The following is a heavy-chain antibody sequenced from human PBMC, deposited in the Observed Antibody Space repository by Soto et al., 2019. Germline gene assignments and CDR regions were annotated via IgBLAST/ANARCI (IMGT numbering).Heavy chain of an antibody. CDR3: TRADGSGSYPPGAYYYYGMDV. J-gene: IGHJ6*02. D-gene: IGHD3-10*01. CDR2: INSDGTGT. CDR1: GFTFSSSW. V-gene: IGHV3-74*01. Sequence: EVQLVESGGGLVQPGGSLRLSCAASGFTFSSSWMHWVRQAPGKGLVWVSRINSDGTGTIYADSVRGRFTISRDNAKNTLYLQMNSLRAEDTAVYYCTRADGSGSYPPGAYYYYGMDVWGQGTTVTVSS.